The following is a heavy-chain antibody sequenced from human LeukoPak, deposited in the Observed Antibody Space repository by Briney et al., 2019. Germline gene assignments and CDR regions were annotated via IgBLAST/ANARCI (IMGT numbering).Heavy chain of an antibody. V-gene: IGHV4-31*03. J-gene: IGHJ4*02. CDR3: ARVGASSGYLLDY. CDR1: GGSISSGGYY. D-gene: IGHD3-22*01. Sequence: SETLSLTCTVPGGSISSGGYYWSWIRQHPGKGLEWIGYIYYSGSTYYNPSLKSRVTISVDTSKNQFSLKLSSVTAADTAVYYCARVGASSGYLLDYWGQGTLVTVSS. CDR2: IYYSGST.